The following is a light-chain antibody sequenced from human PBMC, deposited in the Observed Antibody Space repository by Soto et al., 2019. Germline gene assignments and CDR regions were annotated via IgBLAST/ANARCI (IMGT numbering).Light chain of an antibody. CDR2: EVS. V-gene: IGLV2-23*02. Sequence: QSPLTQPASVSGSPGQSITISCTGTSSDVGSYNLVSWYQQHPGKAPKLMIYEVSKRPSGVSNRFSGSKSGNTASLTISGLQAEDGADYYCCSYAGSSTYVFGTGTKVTVL. CDR1: SSDVGSYNL. CDR3: CSYAGSSTYV. J-gene: IGLJ1*01.